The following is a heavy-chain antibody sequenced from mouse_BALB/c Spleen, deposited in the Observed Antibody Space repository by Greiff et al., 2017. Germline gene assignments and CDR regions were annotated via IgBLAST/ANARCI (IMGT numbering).Heavy chain of an antibody. CDR1: GFNIKDTY. CDR2: IDPANGNT. J-gene: IGHJ1*01. Sequence: VHVKQSGAELVKPGASVKLSCTASGFNIKDTYMHWVKQRPEQGLEWIGRIDPANGNTKYDPKFQGKATITADTSSNTAYLQLSSLTSEDTAVYYCAGYDRYDEGYFDGWGAGTTVTVSS. D-gene: IGHD2-14*01. CDR3: AGYDRYDEGYFDG. V-gene: IGHV14-3*02.